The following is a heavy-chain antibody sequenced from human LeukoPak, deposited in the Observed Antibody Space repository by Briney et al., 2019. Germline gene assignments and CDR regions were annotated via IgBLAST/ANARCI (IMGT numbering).Heavy chain of an antibody. CDR1: GGSISNYY. J-gene: IGHJ4*02. D-gene: IGHD4-23*01. CDR3: ARDKLYGGNQFFDY. CDR2: IYYSRTT. V-gene: IGHV4-59*12. Sequence: SETLSLTCTVSGGSISNYYWSWVRQPPGKGLEWIGYIYYSRTTNYNPSLKSRVTISVDTSKNQFSLKLSSVTAADTAVYYCARDKLYGGNQFFDYWGQGTLVTVSS.